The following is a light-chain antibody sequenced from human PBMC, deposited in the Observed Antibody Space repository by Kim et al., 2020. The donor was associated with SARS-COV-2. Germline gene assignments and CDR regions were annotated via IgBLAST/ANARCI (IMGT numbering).Light chain of an antibody. J-gene: IGKJ4*01. V-gene: IGKV3-20*01. CDR1: QTVISNY. CDR3: QQYGSSPLT. CDR2: GAS. Sequence: SPGERATLSCRASQTVISNYLACYQQKPGQAPRLLIYGASSRATGIPDRFSGSGSGTDFTLTISSLEPEDFAVYNCQQYGSSPLTFGGGTKVDIK.